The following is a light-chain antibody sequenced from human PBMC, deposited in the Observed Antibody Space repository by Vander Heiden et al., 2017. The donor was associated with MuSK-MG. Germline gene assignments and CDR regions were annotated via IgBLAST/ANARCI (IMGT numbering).Light chain of an antibody. J-gene: IGKJ1*01. CDR3: QQYNKWHPWT. V-gene: IGKV3-15*01. CDR1: QSVSSN. Sequence: EIVMTPSPATVSVSPGERATLSCRASQSVSSNLAWYQQKPGQAPRLLISAASIRATGIPARFSGSGCGTEFTLTISSRQSEDFAAYYCQQYNKWHPWTFGQGTKVEIK. CDR2: AAS.